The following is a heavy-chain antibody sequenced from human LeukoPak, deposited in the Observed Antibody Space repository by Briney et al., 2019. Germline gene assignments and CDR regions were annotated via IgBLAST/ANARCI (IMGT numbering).Heavy chain of an antibody. CDR3: ARDAIVRDYSYSDY. D-gene: IGHD4-11*01. CDR1: VYTFTAYY. J-gene: IGHJ4*02. Sequence: GASVTVSCKASVYTFTAYYIHWVRQVPGQGLQWMGWINPNSGGTNYPQKFQGRVTMTTDTSISTAYMELSSLRSDDTAVYFCARDAIVRDYSYSDYWGQGTLVTVSS. V-gene: IGHV1-2*02. CDR2: INPNSGGT.